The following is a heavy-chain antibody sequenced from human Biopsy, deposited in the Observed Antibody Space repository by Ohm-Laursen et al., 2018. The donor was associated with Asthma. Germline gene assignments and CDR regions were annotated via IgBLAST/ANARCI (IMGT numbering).Heavy chain of an antibody. CDR2: AHFSGST. CDR1: GGYIDSHDWS. V-gene: IGHV4-30-4*08. Sequence: SQTLSLTCTVSGGYIDSHDWSWCWIRQSPGKGLQWLGYAHFSGSTHYNPSLERRVRMSVDTSKSQVSLSLRSVSAADTAVYFCARVLRYGDIFFGMDVWGLGTLVTVSS. J-gene: IGHJ4*02. D-gene: IGHD4-17*01. CDR3: ARVLRYGDIFFGMDV.